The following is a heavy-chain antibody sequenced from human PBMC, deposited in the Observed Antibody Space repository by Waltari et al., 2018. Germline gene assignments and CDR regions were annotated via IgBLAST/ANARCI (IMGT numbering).Heavy chain of an antibody. Sequence: EVPRLESGGGLVPPGGSLRLPCAASGFTFSTSAMNWGRQAPGKGLEWVSSIGGAGGNTYYTDSVKGRFTISRDSSKNALYLQMNSLRVEDTAVYYCAKDPKSWGQGTLVTVSS. V-gene: IGHV3-23*01. J-gene: IGHJ5*02. CDR3: AKDPKS. CDR1: GFTFSTSA. CDR2: IGGAGGNT.